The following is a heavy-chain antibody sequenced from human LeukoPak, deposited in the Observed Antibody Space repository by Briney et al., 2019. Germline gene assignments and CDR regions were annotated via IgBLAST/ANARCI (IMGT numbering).Heavy chain of an antibody. D-gene: IGHD3-10*01. J-gene: IGHJ4*02. CDR1: GGSISSYY. V-gene: IGHV4-59*08. CDR2: IYYSGST. Sequence: SETLSLTCTASGGSISSYYWSWIRQPPGKGLEWIGYIYYSGSTNYNPSLKSRVTISVDTSKNQFSLKLSSVTAADTAVYYCARHFHDDGSGSYYPTYFDYWGQGTLVTVSS. CDR3: ARHFHDDGSGSYYPTYFDY.